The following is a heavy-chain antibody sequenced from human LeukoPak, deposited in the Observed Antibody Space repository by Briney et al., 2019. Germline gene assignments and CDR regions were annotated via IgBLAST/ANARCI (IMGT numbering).Heavy chain of an antibody. D-gene: IGHD3-10*02. Sequence: ASVKVSCKASGYAFTNYGISWVRQAPGQGLEWRGWISVYNGSTNYAQNLQDRVTMTTDTSTRTAHMELRSLRFDDTAVYYCARVGRGVRGLIYYYGVDVWGQGTTVAVSS. V-gene: IGHV1-18*01. CDR3: ARVGRGVRGLIYYYGVDV. CDR1: GYAFTNYG. J-gene: IGHJ6*02. CDR2: ISVYNGST.